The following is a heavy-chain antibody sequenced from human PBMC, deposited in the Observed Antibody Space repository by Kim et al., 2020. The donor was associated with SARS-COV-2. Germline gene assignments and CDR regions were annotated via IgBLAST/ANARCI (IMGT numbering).Heavy chain of an antibody. D-gene: IGHD3-22*01. CDR3: AGYNTYYYDSSGFH. Sequence: IPSLKSRVTISVDTSKNQFSLKLSSVTAADTAVYYCAGYNTYYYDSSGFHWGQGTLVTVSS. V-gene: IGHV4-31*02. J-gene: IGHJ4*02.